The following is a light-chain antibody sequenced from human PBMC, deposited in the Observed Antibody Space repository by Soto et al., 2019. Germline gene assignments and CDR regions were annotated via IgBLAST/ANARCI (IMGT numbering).Light chain of an antibody. V-gene: IGKV3-20*01. CDR1: QNVDSNY. CDR2: GAS. Sequence: ELVLTSKPCTLSLSPEKGDTLSCRASQNVDSNYLAWYQQKPGQAPRLLIYGASSRATGIPDRFSGSGSGTDFALTISRLEPEDFAVYYCQQYGSSPLTFGGGTKVDIK. J-gene: IGKJ4*01. CDR3: QQYGSSPLT.